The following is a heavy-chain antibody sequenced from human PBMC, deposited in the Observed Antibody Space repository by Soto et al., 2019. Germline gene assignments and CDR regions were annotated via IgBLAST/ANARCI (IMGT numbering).Heavy chain of an antibody. CDR3: TRRRDWTAADPLDY. V-gene: IGHV3-73*02. CDR2: IRGKRGNDGT. J-gene: IGHJ4*02. Sequence: EVQLVESGGGLVQPGGSLKLSCIGSGFAGRDSASGLAFSDSAIHWVRQASGKGLEWIGRIRGKRGNDGTAYDASVEGRFIISRDDSKTTTYLQMDSLKVEDTAVYYCTRRRDWTAADPLDYWGQGTLVTVSS. D-gene: IGHD2-2*01. CDR1: GFAGRDSASGLAFSDSA.